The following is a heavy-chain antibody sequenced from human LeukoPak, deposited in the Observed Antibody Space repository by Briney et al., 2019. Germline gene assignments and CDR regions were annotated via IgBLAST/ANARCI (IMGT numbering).Heavy chain of an antibody. Sequence: AGGSLRLSCAASGFTFSSYAMSWVRQAPGKGLEWVSAISGRGGSTYYADSVKGGFTISRDNSKNTLYLQMNSLRAEDTAVYYCAKNGGSYYRPFDYWGQGTLVTVSS. J-gene: IGHJ4*02. D-gene: IGHD1-26*01. CDR2: ISGRGGST. V-gene: IGHV3-23*01. CDR3: AKNGGSYYRPFDY. CDR1: GFTFSSYA.